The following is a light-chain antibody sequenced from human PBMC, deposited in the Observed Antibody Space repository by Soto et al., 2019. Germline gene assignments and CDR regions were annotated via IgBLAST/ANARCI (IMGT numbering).Light chain of an antibody. Sequence: DIVMTQSPLSLPVTPGEPASISCRSSQSLLHPNEGTYLEWYLQNPGQSPQLLIYLTSSRASGVPDRFTGSVSGTDFTLKIRRVEAEDVGVYYCMQALQTPRTFGRGTKVEIK. V-gene: IGKV2-28*01. CDR2: LTS. CDR1: QSLLHPNEGTY. J-gene: IGKJ1*01. CDR3: MQALQTPRT.